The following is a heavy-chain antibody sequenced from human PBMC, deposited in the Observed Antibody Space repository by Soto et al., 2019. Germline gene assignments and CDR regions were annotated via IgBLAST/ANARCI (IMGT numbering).Heavy chain of an antibody. CDR2: IYYSGST. J-gene: IGHJ4*02. V-gene: IGHV4-31*03. Sequence: SETLSLTCTVSGGSISSGGYYWSWIRQHPGKGLEWIGYIYYSGSTYYNPSLKSRVTISVDTSKNQFSLKLISVSAADTAVYYCGRLAGLATISYYFDYWGQGALVTVSS. D-gene: IGHD3-9*01. CDR1: GGSISSGGYY. CDR3: GRLAGLATISYYFDY.